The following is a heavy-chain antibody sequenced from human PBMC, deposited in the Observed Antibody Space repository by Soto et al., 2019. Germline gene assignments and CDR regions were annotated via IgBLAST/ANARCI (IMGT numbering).Heavy chain of an antibody. Sequence: QVQLVESGGGVVQPGRSLRLSCAASGFTFSSYGMHWVRQAPGKGLEWVAVIWYDGSNKYYADSVKGRFTISRDNSKNTLYRQMNSLRAEDTAVYYCARGLQLWSFDYWGQGTLVTVSS. CDR2: IWYDGSNK. J-gene: IGHJ4*02. V-gene: IGHV3-33*01. CDR3: ARGLQLWSFDY. D-gene: IGHD5-18*01. CDR1: GFTFSSYG.